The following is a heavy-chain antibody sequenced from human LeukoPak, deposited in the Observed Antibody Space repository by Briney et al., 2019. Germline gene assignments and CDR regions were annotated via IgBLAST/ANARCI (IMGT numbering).Heavy chain of an antibody. J-gene: IGHJ4*02. V-gene: IGHV3-30*02. CDR3: ARDLTERKYYIAY. D-gene: IGHD2-8*02. Sequence: GGSLRLSCAASGFTFSSFGMHWVRQHPGEGLEWLAYIGYTGTDTYYADSVKGRFTISRDNSKNTVHLQANSLRAADTALYSCARDLTERKYYIAYWGQGTLVTVSS. CDR2: IGYTGTDT. CDR1: GFTFSSFG.